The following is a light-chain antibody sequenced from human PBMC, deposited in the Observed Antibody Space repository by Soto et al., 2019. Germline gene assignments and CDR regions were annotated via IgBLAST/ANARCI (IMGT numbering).Light chain of an antibody. V-gene: IGKV3-11*01. Sequence: EIVLTQSPATLSLSPGERATLSCRTSQSVSSYFAWYQQKPGRAPRLLIYDASNRATGIPARFIGSGSGTDFTLTINSLEPEDFAVYYCQQRSNRPITFGQGTRLEIK. CDR2: DAS. J-gene: IGKJ5*01. CDR3: QQRSNRPIT. CDR1: QSVSSY.